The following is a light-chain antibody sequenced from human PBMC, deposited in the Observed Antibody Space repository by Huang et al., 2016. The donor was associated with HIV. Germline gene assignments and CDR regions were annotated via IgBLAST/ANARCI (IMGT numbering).Light chain of an antibody. CDR2: EAS. CDR3: QQRKYWPPIT. V-gene: IGKV3-11*01. Sequence: ETVLTQSPATLSLSPGERATLSCRASQSVNSYLTWYQPKPGQTPRLLIYEASNRATGIQARFSGSGSGTDFTLTISSLEPEDFAVYYCQQRKYWPPITFGQGTRLEIK. CDR1: QSVNSY. J-gene: IGKJ5*01.